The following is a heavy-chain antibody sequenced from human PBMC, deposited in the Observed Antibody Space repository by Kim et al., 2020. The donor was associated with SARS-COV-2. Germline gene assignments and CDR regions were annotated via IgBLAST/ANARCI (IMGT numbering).Heavy chain of an antibody. CDR3: ARLFHWNYAFDY. CDR2: ISSSSSYI. J-gene: IGHJ4*02. V-gene: IGHV3-21*01. Sequence: GGSLRLSCAASGFTFSSYSMNWVRQAPGKGLEWVSSISSSSSYIYYADSVKGRFTISRDNAKNSLYLQMNSLRAEDTAVYYCARLFHWNYAFDYWGQGTLVTVSS. D-gene: IGHD1-7*01. CDR1: GFTFSSYS.